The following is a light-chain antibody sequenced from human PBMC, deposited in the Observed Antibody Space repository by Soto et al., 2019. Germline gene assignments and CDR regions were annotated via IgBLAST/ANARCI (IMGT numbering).Light chain of an antibody. V-gene: IGKV3-15*01. CDR3: QYQKT. CDR2: DAS. CDR1: QSVGRN. J-gene: IGKJ1*01. Sequence: EIVMTQSPATLSVSPGERATLSCRASQSVGRNLAWYQQNRGQAPRLLIYDASTRTIDIPDRFSGSGYGTEFTLTISSLQSEDFAIYYCQYQKTFGQGTNVEIK.